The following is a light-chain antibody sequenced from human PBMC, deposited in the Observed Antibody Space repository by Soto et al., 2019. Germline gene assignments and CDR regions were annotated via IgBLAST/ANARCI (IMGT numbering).Light chain of an antibody. CDR1: SSNIGSNT. CDR3: AAWDDSLNGYV. CDR2: SNN. V-gene: IGLV1-44*01. Sequence: QPVLTQPPSAPGTPGQRVTISCSGSSSNIGSNTVNWYQQLPGTAPKLLIYSNNQRPSGVPARFSGSKSGTSASLAISGLQSEDEADYYCAAWDDSLNGYVFATGTKLTVL. J-gene: IGLJ1*01.